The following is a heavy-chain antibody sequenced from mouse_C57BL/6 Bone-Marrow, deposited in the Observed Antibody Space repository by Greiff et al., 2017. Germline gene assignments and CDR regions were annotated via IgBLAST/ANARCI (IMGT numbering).Heavy chain of an antibody. D-gene: IGHD4-1*01. V-gene: IGHV2-6*03. J-gene: IGHJ3*01. CDR1: GFSLTSYG. CDR2: IWSDGST. CDR3: ARLELGAWFAY. Sequence: VKLMESGPGLVAPSQSLSITCTVSGFSLTSYGVHWVRQPPGKGLEWLVVIWSDGSTTYNSALKSRLTISKDNSKSQVFLRMNSLQTDDTAMYYCARLELGAWFAYWGQGTLVTVSA.